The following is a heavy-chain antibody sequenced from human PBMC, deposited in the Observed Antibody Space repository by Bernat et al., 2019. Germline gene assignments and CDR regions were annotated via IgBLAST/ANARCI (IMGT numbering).Heavy chain of an antibody. J-gene: IGHJ4*02. D-gene: IGHD6-13*01. V-gene: IGHV3-23*04. Sequence: EVQLVESGGVVVQPGGSLRLSCAASGFTFSTYGMTWVRRAPGRGLEWVSAIGGSGSTTYYADSVKGRFTISRDNSKNTVSLQMNSLRAEDTAIYYCAKIISGTGIAYWGQGTLVTVSS. CDR3: AKIISGTGIAY. CDR2: IGGSGSTT. CDR1: GFTFSTYG.